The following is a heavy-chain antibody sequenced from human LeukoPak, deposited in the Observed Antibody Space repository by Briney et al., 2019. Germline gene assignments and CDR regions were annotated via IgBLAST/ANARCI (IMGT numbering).Heavy chain of an antibody. D-gene: IGHD6-13*01. CDR3: TTDAGYSSRWYNY. V-gene: IGHV3-15*01. J-gene: IGHJ4*02. CDR1: GFTLSSYG. Sequence: PGGSLRLSCAASGFTLSSYGMHWVRQAPGKGLEWVGRIKSKTDGGTIDFAAPVKGRFTISRDDSKNTLYLQMNSLKTEDTAVYYCTTDAGYSSRWYNYWGQGTLVTVSS. CDR2: IKSKTDGGTI.